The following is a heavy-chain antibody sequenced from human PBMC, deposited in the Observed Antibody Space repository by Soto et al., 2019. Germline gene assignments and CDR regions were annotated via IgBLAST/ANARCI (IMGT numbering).Heavy chain of an antibody. D-gene: IGHD2-2*01. J-gene: IGHJ5*02. V-gene: IGHV4-30-2*02. CDR2: IYHSGST. Sequence: SETLSLTCAVSGGSISSGGYSWSWIRQPPGKGLEWIGYIYHSGSTYYNPSLKSRVTISVDTSKNQFSLNLNSVTAADTAVYYCARHSSTTRGWFDPWGQGTLVTVSS. CDR3: ARHSSTTRGWFDP. CDR1: GGSISSGGYS.